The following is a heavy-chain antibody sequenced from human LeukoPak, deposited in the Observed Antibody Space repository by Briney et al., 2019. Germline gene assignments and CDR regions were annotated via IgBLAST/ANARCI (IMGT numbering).Heavy chain of an antibody. CDR1: GYTLTSYY. V-gene: IGHV1-69*13. CDR3: ARGQDLTIAAPYRD. D-gene: IGHD6-6*01. CDR2: IIPIFGTA. J-gene: IGHJ4*02. Sequence: ASVKVSCKASGYTLTSYYLHWVRQAPGQGLEWMGGIIPIFGTANYAQKFQGRVTITADESTSTAYMELSSLRSEDTAVYYCARGQDLTIAAPYRDWGQGTLVTVSS.